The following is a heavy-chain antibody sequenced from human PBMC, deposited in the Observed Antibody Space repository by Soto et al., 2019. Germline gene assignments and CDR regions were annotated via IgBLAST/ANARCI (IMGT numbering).Heavy chain of an antibody. CDR3: ARGLRSGDYDFWSGPETFVYYYYYMDV. V-gene: IGHV3-53*04. J-gene: IGHJ6*03. Sequence: GGSLRLSCAASGFTVSSNYMSWVRQAPGKGLEWVSVIYSGGSTYYADSVKGRFTISRHNSKNTLYLQMNSLRAEDTAVYYCARGLRSGDYDFWSGPETFVYYYYYMDVWGKGTTVTVSS. CDR1: GFTVSSNY. CDR2: IYSGGST. D-gene: IGHD3-3*01.